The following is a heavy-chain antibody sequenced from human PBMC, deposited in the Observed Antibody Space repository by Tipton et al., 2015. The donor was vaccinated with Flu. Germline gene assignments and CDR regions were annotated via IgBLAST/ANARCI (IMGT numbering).Heavy chain of an antibody. J-gene: IGHJ6*02. V-gene: IGHV4-59*01. CDR2: IYYSGST. CDR1: GGSISSYY. Sequence: TLSLTCTVSGGSISSYYWSWIRQPPGKGLEWIGYIYYSGSTTYNPSLKSRVTIAVDTSKNPFSLQLRSVTAADTAVYYCARDLKYSDYYYGMDVWGQGTTITVSS. D-gene: IGHD2-21*01. CDR3: ARDLKYSDYYYGMDV.